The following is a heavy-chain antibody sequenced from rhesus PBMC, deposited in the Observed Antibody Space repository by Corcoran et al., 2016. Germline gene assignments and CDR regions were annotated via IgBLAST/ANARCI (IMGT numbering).Heavy chain of an antibody. Sequence: QLQLQESGPGLVKPSETLSVTCAVSGGSISSSYWSWIRQAPGKGLEWIGYIYGSGSSTNCSPSLTSRGTLSVDTSQNQLSLKLSSVATADPAVYYCARDTAAAGTFDYWGQGVLVTVSS. J-gene: IGHJ4*01. V-gene: IGHV4-169*02. CDR1: GGSISSSY. CDR3: ARDTAAAGTFDY. CDR2: IYGSGSST. D-gene: IGHD6-25*01.